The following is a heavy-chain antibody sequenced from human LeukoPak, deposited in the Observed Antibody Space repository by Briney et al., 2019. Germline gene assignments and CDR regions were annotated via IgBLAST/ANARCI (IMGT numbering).Heavy chain of an antibody. Sequence: GGSLRLSCAASGFTFSSYGMHWVRQAPGKGLEWVAFIRYDGSNKYYADSVKGRFTISRDNSKNTLYLQMNSLRAEDTAVYYCAKEEGIEIYYFDYWGQGTLVTVSS. D-gene: IGHD5-24*01. CDR1: GFTFSSYG. CDR2: IRYDGSNK. CDR3: AKEEGIEIYYFDY. V-gene: IGHV3-30*02. J-gene: IGHJ4*02.